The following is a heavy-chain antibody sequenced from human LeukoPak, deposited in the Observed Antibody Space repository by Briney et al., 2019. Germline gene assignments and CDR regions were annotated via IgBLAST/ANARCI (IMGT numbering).Heavy chain of an antibody. J-gene: IGHJ4*02. D-gene: IGHD3-3*01. Sequence: PSETLSLTCTVSGGSISSSNYYWGWIRQPPGMGLEWIGSISHSGDSYYNASLKSRVSISIDTSRNQFSLKLSSVTAADTATYYCARDLGDYWSGFRSYFFDYWGQGILVTVSS. V-gene: IGHV4-39*07. CDR1: GGSISSSNYY. CDR2: ISHSGDS. CDR3: ARDLGDYWSGFRSYFFDY.